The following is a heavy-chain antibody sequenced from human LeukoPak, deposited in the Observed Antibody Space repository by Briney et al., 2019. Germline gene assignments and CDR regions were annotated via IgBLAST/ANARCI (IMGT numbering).Heavy chain of an antibody. V-gene: IGHV4-34*01. D-gene: IGHD5-18*01. Sequence: SETLSLTCAVYGGSFSGYYWSWIRQPPGKGLEWIGEINHSGSTNYNPSLKSRVTISVDTSKNQFSLKLSSVTAADTAVYYCARGVDTAMVPLNWFDPWGQGTLVTVSS. CDR2: INHSGST. CDR3: ARGVDTAMVPLNWFDP. CDR1: GGSFSGYY. J-gene: IGHJ5*02.